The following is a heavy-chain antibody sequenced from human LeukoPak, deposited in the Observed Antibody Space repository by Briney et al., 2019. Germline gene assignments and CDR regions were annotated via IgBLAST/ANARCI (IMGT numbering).Heavy chain of an antibody. Sequence: SETLSLTCTVSGGSISSYYWSWIRQSPVKGLEWVWYIFPSGSAFYNPSLESRVTITLDTSENQFSLTLSSVTAADTAVYYCARRNQYFYYMDVWGKGTTVTVSS. CDR1: GGSISSYY. CDR3: ARRNQYFYYMDV. V-gene: IGHV4-4*09. J-gene: IGHJ6*03. CDR2: IFPSGSA. D-gene: IGHD1-14*01.